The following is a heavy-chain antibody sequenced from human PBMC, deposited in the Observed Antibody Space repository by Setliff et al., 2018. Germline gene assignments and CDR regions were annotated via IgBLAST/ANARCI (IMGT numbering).Heavy chain of an antibody. Sequence: PGGSLRLSCAASGLTFNSYAMSWVRQAPGKGLEWVSSVSVSGDNTYYTDSVKGRFTTSRDNSKNTLSLQMSSLRGEDTGVYFCAALDWGENFYNVDVWGKGTTVTVSS. CDR3: AALDWGENFYNVDV. D-gene: IGHD7-27*01. V-gene: IGHV3-23*01. J-gene: IGHJ6*03. CDR2: VSVSGDNT. CDR1: GLTFNSYA.